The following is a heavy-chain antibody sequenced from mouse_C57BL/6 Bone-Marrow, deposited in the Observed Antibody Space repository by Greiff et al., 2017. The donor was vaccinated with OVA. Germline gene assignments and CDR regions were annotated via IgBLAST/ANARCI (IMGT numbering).Heavy chain of an antibody. CDR2: IDPENGDT. D-gene: IGHD2-5*01. Sequence: EVQLQQSGAELVRPGASVKLSCTASGFNIKDDYMHWVKQRPEQGLEWIGWIDPENGDTEYASKFQGKATITADTSSNTAYLQLSSLTAEDTAVYYCTYSNVDYWGQGTTLTVSS. CDR1: GFNIKDDY. CDR3: TYSNVDY. V-gene: IGHV14-4*01. J-gene: IGHJ2*01.